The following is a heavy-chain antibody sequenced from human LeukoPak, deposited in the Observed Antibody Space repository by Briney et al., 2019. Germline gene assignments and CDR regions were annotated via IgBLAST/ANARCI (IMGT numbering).Heavy chain of an antibody. D-gene: IGHD3-22*01. CDR1: GFTFSSYG. J-gene: IGHJ4*02. Sequence: GRSLRLSCAASGFTFSSYGMHWVRQAPGKGLEWVAVIWYDGSNKYYADSVKGRFTITRDNPKNTLYLQMNSLRAEDTAVYYCARARSMIVVATGFDYWGQGTLVTVSS. CDR2: IWYDGSNK. V-gene: IGHV3-33*01. CDR3: ARARSMIVVATGFDY.